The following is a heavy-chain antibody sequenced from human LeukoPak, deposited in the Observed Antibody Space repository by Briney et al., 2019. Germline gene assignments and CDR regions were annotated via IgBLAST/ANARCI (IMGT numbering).Heavy chain of an antibody. CDR1: GFTSSDFY. J-gene: IGHJ4*02. Sequence: GGSLRLSCAASGFTSSDFYMSWIRQAPGKGLEWVSYITSAGRAIYYADSVQGRFTISRDNARNSLYLQMTGLRAEDTAVYYCASDIVATSGDFWGQGTLVTVSS. D-gene: IGHD5-12*01. CDR2: ITSAGRAI. CDR3: ASDIVATSGDF. V-gene: IGHV3-11*01.